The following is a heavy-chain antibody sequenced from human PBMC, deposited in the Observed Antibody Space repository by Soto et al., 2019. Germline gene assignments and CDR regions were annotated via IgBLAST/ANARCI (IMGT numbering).Heavy chain of an antibody. CDR2: IYYSGST. J-gene: IGHJ5*02. V-gene: IGHV4-31*03. CDR1: GGSISSGGYY. CDR3: ARSIDP. Sequence: QVQLQESGPGLVKPSQTLSLTCTVSGGSISSGGYYWSLIRQHPGKGLECIGYIYYSGSTYYNPSLTSRVTITADKSKNQFSRKLSSAPAADTAVYYCARSIDPWGHGTLVTVSS.